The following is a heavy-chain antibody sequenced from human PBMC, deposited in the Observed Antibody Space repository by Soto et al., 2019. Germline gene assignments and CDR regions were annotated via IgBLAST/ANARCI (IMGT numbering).Heavy chain of an antibody. J-gene: IGHJ4*02. D-gene: IGHD5-12*01. CDR1: GFTFSSYW. Sequence: EVQLVESGGGLVQPGGSLRLSCAASGFTFSSYWMHWVRQAPGKGLVWVSRINSDGSSTSYADSVKGRFTISRDNAKNTLYLQMNSLRAEATAVYYCARDGGWLQLRNYFDYWGQGTLVTVSS. V-gene: IGHV3-74*01. CDR3: ARDGGWLQLRNYFDY. CDR2: INSDGSST.